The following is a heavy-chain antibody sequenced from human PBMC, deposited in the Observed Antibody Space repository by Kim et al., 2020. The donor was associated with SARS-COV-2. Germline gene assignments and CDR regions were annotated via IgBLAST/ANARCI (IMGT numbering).Heavy chain of an antibody. Sequence: GGSLRLSCTASGFTFSIYAMSWVRQAPGKGLEWVSSIPGGGSGEYYADSVKGRFTISRDNSKNTLYLQMNSLRVDDTAVYSCAKDTIPGNALYDWFEAWG. CDR3: AKDTIPGNALYDWFEA. J-gene: IGHJ5*01. V-gene: IGHV3-23*01. CDR2: IPGGGSGE. D-gene: IGHD3-10*01. CDR1: GFTFSIYA.